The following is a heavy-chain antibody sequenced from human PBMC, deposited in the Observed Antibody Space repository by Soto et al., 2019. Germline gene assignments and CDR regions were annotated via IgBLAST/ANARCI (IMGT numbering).Heavy chain of an antibody. D-gene: IGHD3-22*01. CDR3: ASVYSSGYYHWFDP. CDR1: GGSISSGGYY. CDR2: IYYSGST. Sequence: QVQLQESGPGLVKPSQTLSLTCTVSGGSISSGGYYWSWIRQHPGKGLAWIGYIYYSGSTYYNPSLKSRVTISVDTSKNQFSLKLSSVTAADTAVYYCASVYSSGYYHWFDPWGQGTLVTVSS. V-gene: IGHV4-31*03. J-gene: IGHJ5*02.